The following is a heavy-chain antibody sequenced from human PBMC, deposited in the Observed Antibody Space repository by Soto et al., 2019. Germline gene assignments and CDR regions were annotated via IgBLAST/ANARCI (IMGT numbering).Heavy chain of an antibody. CDR1: GYTFTSYA. V-gene: IGHV1-3*01. Sequence: ASVKVSCKASGYTFTSYAMHWVRQAPGQRLEWMGWINAGNGNTKYSQKFQGRVTITRDTSASTAYMELSSLRSEDTAVYYCGTETYYLNYDISTGYWYFDSCGQGTLVTVSS. CDR2: INAGNGNT. CDR3: GTETYYLNYDISTGYWYFDS. D-gene: IGHD3-9*01. J-gene: IGHJ4*02.